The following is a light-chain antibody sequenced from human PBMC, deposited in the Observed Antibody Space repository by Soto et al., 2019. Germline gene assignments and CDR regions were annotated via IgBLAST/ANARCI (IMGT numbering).Light chain of an antibody. Sequence: DIQMTQSPSTLSASVGDRATITCRASQSISSWLAWYQQNPRKAPKLLIHKASSLESGVPSRFSGSGSGTEFTLTISSLQPDDFATYYCQQYYTYPYTFGQGTKLEIK. CDR3: QQYYTYPYT. CDR2: KAS. J-gene: IGKJ2*01. CDR1: QSISSW. V-gene: IGKV1-5*03.